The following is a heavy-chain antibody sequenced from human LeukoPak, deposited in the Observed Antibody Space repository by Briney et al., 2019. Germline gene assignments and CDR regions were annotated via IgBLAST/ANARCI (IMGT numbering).Heavy chain of an antibody. CDR2: IWYDGSIK. Sequence: TSLTLSCVASGFTFSSYGMNWVRQAPGKGLEWVAVIWYDGSIKYYADSVKGRFTLSRDNSLNTLYVQMNSLRAEDTAVYYCARGAAPSSYYYGSGSHFDHWGQGTLDPVSS. J-gene: IGHJ4*02. CDR1: GFTFSSYG. V-gene: IGHV3-33*01. D-gene: IGHD3-10*01. CDR3: ARGAAPSSYYYGSGSHFDH.